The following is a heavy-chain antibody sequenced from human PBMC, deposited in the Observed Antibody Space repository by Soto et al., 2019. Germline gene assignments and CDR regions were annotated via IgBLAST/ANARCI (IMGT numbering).Heavy chain of an antibody. CDR2: INPSGGST. CDR1: GYTFTSYY. CDR3: ARDIRYKWNDGRRFDY. J-gene: IGHJ4*02. D-gene: IGHD1-20*01. V-gene: IGHV1-46*01. Sequence: GASVKVSCKASGYTFTSYYMHWVRQAPGQGLEWMGIINPSGGSTSYAQKFQGRVTMPRDTSTSTVYMEMRSLRSEDTAVYYCARDIRYKWNDGRRFDYWGQGTLVTVSS.